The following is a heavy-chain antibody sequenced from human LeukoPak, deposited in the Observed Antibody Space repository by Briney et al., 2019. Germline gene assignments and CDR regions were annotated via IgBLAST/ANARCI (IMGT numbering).Heavy chain of an antibody. D-gene: IGHD3-22*01. CDR2: IGAFNGNT. CDR3: ARDFLSYDGSENHFEDTFDI. V-gene: IGHV1-18*01. J-gene: IGHJ3*02. CDR1: GYSFDRYG. Sequence: GASVKVSCKASGYSFDRYGISWVRQAPGQGLEWLGWIGAFNGNTNYAQNLQGRVTMTADTSTPTAYMELRSLSSDDTAVYYCARDFLSYDGSENHFEDTFDIWGQGTMVTVSS.